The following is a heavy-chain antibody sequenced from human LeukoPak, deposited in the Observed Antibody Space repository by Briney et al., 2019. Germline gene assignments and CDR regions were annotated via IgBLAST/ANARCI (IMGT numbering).Heavy chain of an antibody. CDR1: GFTFSNYA. CDR2: ITSSGSTR. D-gene: IGHD3-3*01. J-gene: IGHJ6*02. Sequence: QPGGSLRLSCEASGFTFSNYAMSWVRQAPGKGLEWVSAITSSGSTRNYADSVKGRFTISRDNSKNTLYLQMNSLRPQDTAVYYCAKGPPLRFLEGSWDYGVDVWGQGTTVTVSS. V-gene: IGHV3-23*01. CDR3: AKGPPLRFLEGSWDYGVDV.